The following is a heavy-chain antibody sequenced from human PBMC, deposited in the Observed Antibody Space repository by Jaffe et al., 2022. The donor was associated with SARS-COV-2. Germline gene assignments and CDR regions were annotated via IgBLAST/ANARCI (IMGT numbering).Heavy chain of an antibody. CDR1: GFTFGDYA. CDR2: ISWNSGSI. D-gene: IGHD6-13*01. Sequence: EVQLVESGGGLVQPGRSLRLSCAASGFTFGDYAMHWVRQAPGEGLEWVSGISWNSGSIGYADSVKGRFTISRDNAKNSLYLQMNSLKPEDTAFYYCAKDFASTWENNYFDPWGQGTLVTVSS. CDR3: AKDFASTWENNYFDP. V-gene: IGHV3-9*01. J-gene: IGHJ5*02.